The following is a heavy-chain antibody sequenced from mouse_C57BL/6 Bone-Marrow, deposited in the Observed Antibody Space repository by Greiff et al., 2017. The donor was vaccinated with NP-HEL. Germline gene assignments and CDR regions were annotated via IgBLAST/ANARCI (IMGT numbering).Heavy chain of an antibody. J-gene: IGHJ4*01. CDR3: ARSHGSSYPYYAMDY. CDR1: GFNIKNTY. V-gene: IGHV14-3*01. D-gene: IGHD1-1*01. CDR2: IDPANGNT. Sequence: VQLKESVAELVRPGASVKLSCTASGFNIKNTYMHWVKQRPEQGLEWIGRIDPANGNTKYAPKFQGKATITADTSSNTAYLQLSSLTSEDTAIYYCARSHGSSYPYYAMDYWGQGTSVTVSS.